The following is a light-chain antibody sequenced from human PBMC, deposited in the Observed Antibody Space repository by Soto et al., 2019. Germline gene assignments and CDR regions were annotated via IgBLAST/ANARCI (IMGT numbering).Light chain of an antibody. CDR1: QTISSW. V-gene: IGKV1-9*01. J-gene: IGKJ1*01. CDR2: AAS. Sequence: DLHVTQSPSTLSGSVRDRVTITCLASQTISSWLAWYQQKPGKAPELLIYAASNLQSGVPSRFSGSGSGTEFTLTISCLQPEDFATYFCLQLISYPWTFGQGTKVDIK. CDR3: LQLISYPWT.